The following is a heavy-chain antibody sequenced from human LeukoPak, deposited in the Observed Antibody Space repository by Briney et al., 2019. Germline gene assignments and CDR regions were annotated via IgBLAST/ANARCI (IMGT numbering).Heavy chain of an antibody. CDR1: GFTVSSNY. V-gene: IGHV3-53*01. D-gene: IGHD3-22*01. CDR3: ARVRNYDSSGYYYVGYFDY. Sequence: GGSLRLSCAASGFTVSSNYMSWVRQAPGKGLEWVSVIYSGGSTYYADSVKGRFTISRDNSKNTLYLQMNILRAEDTAVYYCARVRNYDSSGYYYVGYFDYWGQGTLVTVSS. J-gene: IGHJ4*02. CDR2: IYSGGST.